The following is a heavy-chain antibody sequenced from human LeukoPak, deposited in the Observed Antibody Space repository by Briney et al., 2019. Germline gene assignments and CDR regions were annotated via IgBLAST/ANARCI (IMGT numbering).Heavy chain of an antibody. J-gene: IGHJ4*02. Sequence: GTLSLTCAVSGGSISSSWWSWVRQPPGKGLEWVSAISGSGGTTYYADSVKGRFTISRDNSKNTLYLQMNSLRAEDTAVYYCAKSEYTFGFGFYWGQGTLVTVSS. V-gene: IGHV3-23*01. D-gene: IGHD5-18*01. CDR2: ISGSGGTT. CDR1: GGSISSSW. CDR3: AKSEYTFGFGFY.